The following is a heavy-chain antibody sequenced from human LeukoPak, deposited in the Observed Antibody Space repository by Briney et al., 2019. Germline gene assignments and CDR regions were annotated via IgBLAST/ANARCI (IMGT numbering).Heavy chain of an antibody. CDR2: IYYSGST. D-gene: IGHD3-3*01. CDR1: GGSISSNIYY. J-gene: IGHJ5*02. V-gene: IGHV4-39*07. Sequence: KPSETLSLTCTVSGGSISSNIYYWGWIRQPPGKGLEWIGSIYYSGSTNYNPSLKSRVTISVDTSKNQFSLKLSSVTAADTAVYYCARSNYDFWSGYYSHSGFDPWGQGTLVTVSS. CDR3: ARSNYDFWSGYYSHSGFDP.